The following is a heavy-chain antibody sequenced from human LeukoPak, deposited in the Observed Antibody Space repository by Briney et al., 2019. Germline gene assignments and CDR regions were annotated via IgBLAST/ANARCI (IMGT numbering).Heavy chain of an antibody. CDR3: ARAYDILTGFDY. Sequence: GGSLRLSCAASGFTFSSYGMHWVRQAPGKGLEWVAVIWYDGSNKNYADSVKGRFTISRDNSKNPLYLQMNSLRAEDTAVYYCARAYDILTGFDYWGQGTLVSVSS. CDR1: GFTFSSYG. CDR2: IWYDGSNK. V-gene: IGHV3-33*01. D-gene: IGHD3-9*01. J-gene: IGHJ4*02.